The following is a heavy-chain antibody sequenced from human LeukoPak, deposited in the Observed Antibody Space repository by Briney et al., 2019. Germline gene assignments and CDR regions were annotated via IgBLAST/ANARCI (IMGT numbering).Heavy chain of an antibody. V-gene: IGHV1-46*01. CDR3: ARGGDFWSGYLALPFDY. CDR1: GYMFTNYY. Sequence: ASVKVSCKASGYMFTNYYIHGVRQAPGQGLEWMGLINPSGGTATYAQKFQGRVTLTRDTSTSTVYMELNSLRSEDTALYYCARGGDFWSGYLALPFDYWGQGTLVTVSS. D-gene: IGHD3-3*01. J-gene: IGHJ4*02. CDR2: INPSGGTA.